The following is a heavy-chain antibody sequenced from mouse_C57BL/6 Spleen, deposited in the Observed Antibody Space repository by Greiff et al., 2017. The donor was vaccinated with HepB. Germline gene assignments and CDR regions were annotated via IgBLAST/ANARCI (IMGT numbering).Heavy chain of an antibody. Sequence: QVQLQQSGAELVRPGTSVKMSCKASGYTFTNYWIGWAKQRPGHGLEWIGDIYPGGGYTNYNEKFKGKATLTADKSSSTAYMQFSSLTSEDSAIYYCARTGGYSWFAYWGQGTLVTVSA. CDR2: IYPGGGYT. CDR1: GYTFTNYW. J-gene: IGHJ3*01. V-gene: IGHV1-63*01. D-gene: IGHD2-3*01. CDR3: ARTGGYSWFAY.